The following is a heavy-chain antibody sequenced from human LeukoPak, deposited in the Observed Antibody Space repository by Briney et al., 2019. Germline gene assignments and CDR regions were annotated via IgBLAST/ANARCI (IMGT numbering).Heavy chain of an antibody. D-gene: IGHD2-21*01. J-gene: IGHJ4*02. CDR1: GYSISSGYY. CDR2: IYHSGST. Sequence: SETLSLTCTVSGYSISSGYYWGWIRQPPGKGLEWIGSIYHSGSTYYNPSLKSRVTISVDTSKNQFSLKLSSVTAADTAVYYCASNVAFDYWGQGTLVTVSS. CDR3: ASNVAFDY. V-gene: IGHV4-38-2*02.